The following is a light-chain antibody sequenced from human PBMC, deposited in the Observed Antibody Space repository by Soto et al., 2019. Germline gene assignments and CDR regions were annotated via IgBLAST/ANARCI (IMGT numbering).Light chain of an antibody. CDR2: DVS. CDR3: SSYTSSNVV. Sequence: QSALTQPASVSGSPGQSITISCTGTGSDVGGYNYVSWYQQHPGKAPKLMIYDVSNRPSGVSNRFSGSKSGNTASLTISGLQAEDEADYYCSSYTSSNVVFGGGTKVTVL. V-gene: IGLV2-14*01. J-gene: IGLJ2*01. CDR1: GSDVGGYNY.